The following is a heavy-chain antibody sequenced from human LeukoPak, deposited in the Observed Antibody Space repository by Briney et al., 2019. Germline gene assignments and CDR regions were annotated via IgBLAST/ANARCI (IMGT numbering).Heavy chain of an antibody. D-gene: IGHD3-22*01. CDR3: STYDSSGYSAYYFDY. J-gene: IGHJ4*02. Sequence: GGSLRLSCAASGFTFSSYAMHWVRQAPGKGLEWVAVISYDGSNKYYADSVKGRFTISRDNSENTLYLQMNSLRAEDTAVYYCSTYDSSGYSAYYFDYWGQGTLVTVSS. CDR1: GFTFSSYA. V-gene: IGHV3-30*04. CDR2: ISYDGSNK.